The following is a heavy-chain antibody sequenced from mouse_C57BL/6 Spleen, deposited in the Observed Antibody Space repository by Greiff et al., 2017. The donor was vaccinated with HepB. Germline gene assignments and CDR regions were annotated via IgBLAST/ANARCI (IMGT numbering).Heavy chain of an antibody. V-gene: IGHV1-53*01. CDR1: GYTFTSYW. Sequence: QVQLQQPGTELVKPGASVKLSCKASGYTFTSYWMHWVKQRPGQGLEWIGNINPSNGGTNYNEKFKSKATLTVDKSSSTAYMQLSSLTSEDSAVYYCAREVTTDSLYYYAMDYWGQGTSVTVSS. CDR3: AREVTTDSLYYYAMDY. CDR2: INPSNGGT. D-gene: IGHD2-2*01. J-gene: IGHJ4*01.